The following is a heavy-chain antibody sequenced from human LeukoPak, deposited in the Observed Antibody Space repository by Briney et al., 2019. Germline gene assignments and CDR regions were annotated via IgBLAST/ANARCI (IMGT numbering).Heavy chain of an antibody. CDR1: GGSISSSGYY. V-gene: IGHV4-39*01. CDR2: MYYSGST. J-gene: IGHJ4*02. CDR3: SRHVEHLGGF. Sequence: SETLSLTCTVSGGSISSSGYYWGWIRQPPGKGLEWIGSMYYSGSTYYNASLKSRVTISVDRSKDQFSLKLSSVTAADTAVYYCSRHVEHLGGFWVLGTLVTVSS.